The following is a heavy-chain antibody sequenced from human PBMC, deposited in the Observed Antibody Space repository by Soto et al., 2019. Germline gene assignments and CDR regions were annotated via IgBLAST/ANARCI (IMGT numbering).Heavy chain of an antibody. CDR3: ARSPGEYYYDCSGHRYQHDF. D-gene: IGHD3-22*01. CDR1: NASIDSTSRK. Sequence: TISLARSIRNASIDSTSRKRSSTCKTTGKGLEWIGSIYYSGGTYYNPSLKSRVTISVDTSKNQFSLKLSSVTAADTAVYYCARSPGEYYYDCSGHRYQHDFCGQRTLVTVS. CDR2: IYYSGGT. J-gene: IGHJ1*01. V-gene: IGHV4-39*01.